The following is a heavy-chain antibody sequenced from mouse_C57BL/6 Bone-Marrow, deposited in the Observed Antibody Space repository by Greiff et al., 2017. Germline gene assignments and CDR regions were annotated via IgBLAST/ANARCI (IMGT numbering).Heavy chain of an antibody. Sequence: VQLQQSGAELVRPGASVKLSCTASGFNIKDDYMHWVKQRPEQGLEWIGWFVPENGDTEYASKFQGKATITADTSSNTAYLQLSSLTSEDTAVYYCTTRAFYYDYDGAWFAYWGQGTLVTVSA. J-gene: IGHJ3*01. CDR1: GFNIKDDY. CDR2: FVPENGDT. V-gene: IGHV14-4*01. CDR3: TTRAFYYDYDGAWFAY. D-gene: IGHD2-4*01.